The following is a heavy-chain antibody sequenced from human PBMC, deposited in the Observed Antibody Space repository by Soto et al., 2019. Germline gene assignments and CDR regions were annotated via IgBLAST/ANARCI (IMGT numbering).Heavy chain of an antibody. CDR2: IIPLFGTA. V-gene: IGHV1-69*01. CDR3: GGSYRYYYYGMAV. J-gene: IGHJ6*02. D-gene: IGHD3-10*01. CDR1: GGTFSSYA. Sequence: QVQLVQSGAEVKKPGSSVKVSCKASGGTFSSYAISWVRQAPGQGLEWMGGIIPLFGTANYAQKFQGRGTITADEATSTAYIELSSLRSEDTDVYYFGGSYRYYYYGMAVWGQGTTVTVSS.